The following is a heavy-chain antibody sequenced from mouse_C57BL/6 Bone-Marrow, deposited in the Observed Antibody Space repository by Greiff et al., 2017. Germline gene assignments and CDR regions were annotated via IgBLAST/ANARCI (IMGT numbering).Heavy chain of an antibody. CDR3: ARPSYYYNWWVAWFAY. D-gene: IGHD2-10*01. J-gene: IGHJ3*01. Sequence: EVKLVESGGGLVKPGGSLKLSCAASGFTFSSYAMSWVRQTPEKRLEWVATISDGGSYTYYPDNVKGRFTISRDNAKNNLYLQMSHLKSEDTAMYYGARPSYYYNWWVAWFAYWGQGTLVTVSA. CDR1: GFTFSSYA. V-gene: IGHV5-4*03. CDR2: ISDGGSYT.